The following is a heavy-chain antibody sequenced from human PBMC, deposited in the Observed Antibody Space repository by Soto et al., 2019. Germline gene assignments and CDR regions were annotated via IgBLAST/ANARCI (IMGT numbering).Heavy chain of an antibody. D-gene: IGHD6-19*01. J-gene: IGHJ3*02. CDR3: ARDRQSSGWLDAFDI. CDR2: IFTAGST. CDR1: GFTVSSNY. Sequence: EVQLVESGGGLVQPGGSLRLSCAASGFTVSSNYMSWVRQAPGKGREWVSVIFTAGSTYYADSVKGRFTISRHSSMNTVYLQMDSRRAEDTAVYYCARDRQSSGWLDAFDIWGQGTMVTVSS. V-gene: IGHV3-53*04.